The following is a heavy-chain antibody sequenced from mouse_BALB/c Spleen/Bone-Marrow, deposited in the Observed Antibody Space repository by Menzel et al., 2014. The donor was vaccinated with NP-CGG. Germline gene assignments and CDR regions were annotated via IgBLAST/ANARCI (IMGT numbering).Heavy chain of an antibody. CDR1: GFNIKDTY. CDR2: IDPANGNT. CDR3: ASYDYGYYFDY. V-gene: IGHV14-3*02. J-gene: IGHJ2*01. D-gene: IGHD2-4*01. Sequence: VQLQQSGAELVKPGASVKLSCTASGFNIKDTYMHWVKQRPGQGLEWIGRIDPANGNTKYDPKFQGKATITADTSSNTAYLQLSSLTSEDTAIYYCASYDYGYYFDYWGQGTTLTVSS.